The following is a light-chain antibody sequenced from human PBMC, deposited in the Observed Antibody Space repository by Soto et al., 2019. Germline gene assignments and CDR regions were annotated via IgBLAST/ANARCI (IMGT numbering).Light chain of an antibody. CDR1: QSISSW. CDR3: QQYNNYAS. J-gene: IGKJ3*01. V-gene: IGKV1-5*01. CDR2: DGS. Sequence: DSQITQSPSSLSASVGDRVTITCRASQSISSWLAWYQQKPGKAPKLLIYDGSSSESGAPSRFSGSGSGTEFTLTISSLQPDDSATYYCQQYNNYASFGPGTKVDIK.